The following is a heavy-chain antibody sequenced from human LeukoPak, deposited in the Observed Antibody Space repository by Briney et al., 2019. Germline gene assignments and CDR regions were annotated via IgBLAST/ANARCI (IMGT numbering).Heavy chain of an antibody. CDR2: IKQDESKR. V-gene: IGHV3-7*01. Sequence: PGGSLRLSCVASGFTFSNYWMSWVRQAPGKGLEWVANIKQDESKRYYVDSVKGRFTISRDYAKNSLYLQINSLRAEDTAVYYCAREASLYCSGNDCYWAFDRWGQGTLVTVSS. J-gene: IGHJ5*02. D-gene: IGHD2-2*01. CDR1: GFTFSNYW. CDR3: AREASLYCSGNDCYWAFDR.